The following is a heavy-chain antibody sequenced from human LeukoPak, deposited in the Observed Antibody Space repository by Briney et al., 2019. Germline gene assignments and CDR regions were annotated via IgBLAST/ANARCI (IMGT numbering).Heavy chain of an antibody. CDR3: ARRGNWNDFDY. Sequence: ASVEVSCKASGYTFTSYGFTWVRQAPGQGLEWMGWINSYNGNTQYAPKFKGRVTTTIDTSTSTAYMELRSLGSDDTAVYYCARRGNWNDFDYWGQGTLVIVSS. D-gene: IGHD1-20*01. CDR2: INSYNGNT. V-gene: IGHV1-18*01. CDR1: GYTFTSYG. J-gene: IGHJ4*02.